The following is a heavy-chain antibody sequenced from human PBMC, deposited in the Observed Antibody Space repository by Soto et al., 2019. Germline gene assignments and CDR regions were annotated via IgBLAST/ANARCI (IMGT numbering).Heavy chain of an antibody. Sequence: EVQLVESGGGLVQPGGSLTLSCAASGFTFSGSAMLWVRQASGKGLECVGRIRSKANSYATAYPASVKGRFTMSRDDSKNTAYLQMNSLKAEDTAVYYCATHSRDGYNDEYYFDYWGRGTLVTVSS. CDR1: GFTFSGSA. D-gene: IGHD5-12*01. CDR2: IRSKANSYAT. V-gene: IGHV3-73*02. J-gene: IGHJ4*02. CDR3: ATHSRDGYNDEYYFDY.